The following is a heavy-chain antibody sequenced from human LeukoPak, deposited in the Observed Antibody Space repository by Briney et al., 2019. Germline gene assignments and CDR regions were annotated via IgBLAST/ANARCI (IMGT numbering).Heavy chain of an antibody. Sequence: PSETLSLTCAVYGGSFSGYYWSWIRQPPGKGLEWIGEINHSGSTNYNLSLKSRVTISVGTTKNQSSLKLRTVTTAETAVYYCAVMPGYCSRTSCPKRPTDYWGQGTLVTVSS. CDR2: INHSGST. CDR3: AVMPGYCSRTSCPKRPTDY. J-gene: IGHJ4*02. V-gene: IGHV4-34*01. D-gene: IGHD2-2*01. CDR1: GGSFSGYY.